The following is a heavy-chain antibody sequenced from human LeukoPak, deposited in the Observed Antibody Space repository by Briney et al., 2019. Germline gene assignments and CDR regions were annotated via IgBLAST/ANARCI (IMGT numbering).Heavy chain of an antibody. CDR2: ISGSGGNT. D-gene: IGHD1-26*01. V-gene: IGHV3-23*01. J-gene: IGHJ4*02. CDR3: AKDGGAMTHTYYFDS. CDR1: GFTVSSNY. Sequence: PGGSLRLSCAASGFTVSSNYMSWVRQAPGKGLEWVSAISGSGGNTCYSDSVKGRFTISRDNSKNTLYLQMNSLRAEDTAIYYCAKDGGAMTHTYYFDSWGQGTLLTVSS.